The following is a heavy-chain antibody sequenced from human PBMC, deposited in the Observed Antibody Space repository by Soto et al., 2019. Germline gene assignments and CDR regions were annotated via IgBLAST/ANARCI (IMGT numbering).Heavy chain of an antibody. Sequence: GGSLRLSCAASGFTFSSYSMNWVRQAPGKGLEWVSYISSSSSTIYYADSVKGRFTISRDNAKNSLYLQMNSLRDEDTAVYYCARTGRTYYYDSSGYHFDYWGQGTLVTSPQ. CDR2: ISSSSSTI. CDR1: GFTFSSYS. D-gene: IGHD3-22*01. CDR3: ARTGRTYYYDSSGYHFDY. V-gene: IGHV3-48*02. J-gene: IGHJ4*02.